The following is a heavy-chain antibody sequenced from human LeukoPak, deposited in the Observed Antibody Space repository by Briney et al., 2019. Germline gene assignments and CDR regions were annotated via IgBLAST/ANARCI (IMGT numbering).Heavy chain of an antibody. V-gene: IGHV4-30-4*01. CDR2: IYYSGST. J-gene: IGHJ4*02. D-gene: IGHD6-13*01. CDR3: ARAPILQLTPDY. Sequence: PSETLSLTCTVSGGSISSGDYYWSWIRQPPGKGLEWIGYIYYSGSTYYNPSHKSRVTISVDTSKNQFSLKLSSVTAADTAVYYCARAPILQLTPDYWGQGTLVTVSS. CDR1: GGSISSGDYY.